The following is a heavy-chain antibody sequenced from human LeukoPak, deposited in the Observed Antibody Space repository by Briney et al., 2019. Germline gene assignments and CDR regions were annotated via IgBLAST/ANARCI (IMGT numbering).Heavy chain of an antibody. Sequence: PGGSLRLSCAASGFTFDDYAMHWVRQAPGKGLEWVSLISGDGGSTYYADSVKGRFTISRDNSKNSLYLQMNSLRTEDTALYYCAKDGIDYYGSGSYLFGMDVWGQGTTVTVSS. J-gene: IGHJ6*02. V-gene: IGHV3-43*02. CDR1: GFTFDDYA. CDR2: ISGDGGST. D-gene: IGHD3-10*01. CDR3: AKDGIDYYGSGSYLFGMDV.